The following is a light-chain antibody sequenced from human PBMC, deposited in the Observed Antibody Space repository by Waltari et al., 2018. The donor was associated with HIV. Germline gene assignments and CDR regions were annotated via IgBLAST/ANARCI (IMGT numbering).Light chain of an antibody. CDR2: KDR. V-gene: IGLV3-25*03. CDR1: SLPTQF. Sequence: SSDLTQPPSLSVSPGQTATITCSGDSLPTQFGYWYQQKAGQAPVLIINKDRERPSGIPERFSGSSSGTTVTLTITEVQAEDEADYHCQSADSSGSFWVFGGGTKLTVL. CDR3: QSADSSGSFWV. J-gene: IGLJ3*02.